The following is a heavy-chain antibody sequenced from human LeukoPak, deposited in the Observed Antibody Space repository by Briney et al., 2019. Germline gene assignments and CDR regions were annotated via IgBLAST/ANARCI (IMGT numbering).Heavy chain of an antibody. CDR1: GGSISSGSYY. CDR3: AREDYGGNSYSRTIDY. Sequence: SQTLSLTRTVSGGSISSGSYYWSWIRQPAGKGLEWIGRIYTSGSTNYNPSLKSRVTISVDLSKNQFSLKLSSVTAADTAVYYCAREDYGGNSYSRTIDYWGQGTLVTVSS. CDR2: IYTSGST. D-gene: IGHD4-23*01. V-gene: IGHV4-61*02. J-gene: IGHJ4*02.